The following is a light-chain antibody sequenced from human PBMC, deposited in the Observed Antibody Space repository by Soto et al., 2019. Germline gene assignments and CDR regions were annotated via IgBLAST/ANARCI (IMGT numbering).Light chain of an antibody. CDR2: GAS. V-gene: IGKV3-15*01. CDR1: QSVSSN. J-gene: IGKJ2*01. Sequence: EIVMPQSPATLSVSPGERATLSCRASQSVSSNLAWYQQKPGQAPRLLIYGASTRSTGIPARFSGSGSGTEFTLPISSLQSEDVAVYYCQQYNNWPSYTFGQGTKLEIK. CDR3: QQYNNWPSYT.